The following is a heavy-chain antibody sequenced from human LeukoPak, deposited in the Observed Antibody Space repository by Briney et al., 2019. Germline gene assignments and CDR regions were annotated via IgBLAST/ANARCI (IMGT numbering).Heavy chain of an antibody. CDR2: INHSGST. V-gene: IGHV4-34*01. Sequence: SETLSLTCAVYGGSFSGYYWSWIRQPPGKGLEWIGEINHSGSTNYNPSLKSRVTISVDTSKNQFSLKLSSVTAADTAVYYCARISPITGIHGDYWGQGTLVTVSS. CDR3: ARISPITGIHGDY. CDR1: GGSFSGYY. D-gene: IGHD6-13*01. J-gene: IGHJ4*02.